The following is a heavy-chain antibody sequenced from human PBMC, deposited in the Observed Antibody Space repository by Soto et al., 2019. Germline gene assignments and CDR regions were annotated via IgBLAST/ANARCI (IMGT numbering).Heavy chain of an antibody. D-gene: IGHD1-26*01. J-gene: IGHJ4*02. Sequence: PGGSLRLSCAASGFTFRNYALHWVRQAPGKGLEWVAFISRDGSHKYYLDSVKGRFTISRDNSKDTVNLLMNSLRDDDSAMYYCARSRNSAVADSFDFWGQGTMVTVSS. CDR3: ARSRNSAVADSFDF. CDR2: ISRDGSHK. CDR1: GFTFRNYA. V-gene: IGHV3-30*04.